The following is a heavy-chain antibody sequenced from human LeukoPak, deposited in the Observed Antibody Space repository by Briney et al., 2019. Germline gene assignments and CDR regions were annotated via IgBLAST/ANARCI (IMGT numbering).Heavy chain of an antibody. Sequence: GESLKISCKGSGYSFISYWIAWVRQMPGKGLEWMGSVYPGDSDTTYSPSFQGQVTISADKSISTAYVQWSSLRASDTAMYFCARHVRDAYNRRFNYWGQGTLVTVSS. CDR3: ARHVRDAYNRRFNY. J-gene: IGHJ4*02. V-gene: IGHV5-51*01. D-gene: IGHD5-24*01. CDR2: VYPGDSDT. CDR1: GYSFISYW.